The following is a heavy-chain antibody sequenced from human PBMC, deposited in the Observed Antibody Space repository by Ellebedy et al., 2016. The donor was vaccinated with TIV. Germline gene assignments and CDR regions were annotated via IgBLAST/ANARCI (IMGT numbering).Heavy chain of an antibody. CDR3: AGPDWDFDY. CDR2: ISGSGGST. D-gene: IGHD3/OR15-3a*01. Sequence: GESLKISXAASGFTFSSYAMSWVRQAPGKGLEWVSAISGSGGSTYYADSVKGRFTISRDNSKNTLYLQMNSLRAEDTAVYYCAGPDWDFDYWGQGTLVTVSS. V-gene: IGHV3-23*01. J-gene: IGHJ4*02. CDR1: GFTFSSYA.